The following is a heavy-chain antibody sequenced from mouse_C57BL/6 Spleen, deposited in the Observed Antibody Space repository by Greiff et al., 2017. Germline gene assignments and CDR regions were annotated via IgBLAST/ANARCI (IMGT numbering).Heavy chain of an antibody. D-gene: IGHD2-3*01. CDR2: IHPNSGST. CDR3: ARSEDDGYYGYAMDD. V-gene: IGHV1-64*01. J-gene: IGHJ4*01. Sequence: QVQLQQPGAELVKPGASVKLSCKASGYTFTSYWMHWVKQRPGQGLEWIGMIHPNSGSTNYNEKFKSKATLTVDKSSSTAYMQLSSLTSEDSAVYYGARSEDDGYYGYAMDDWGQGTSVTVSS. CDR1: GYTFTSYW.